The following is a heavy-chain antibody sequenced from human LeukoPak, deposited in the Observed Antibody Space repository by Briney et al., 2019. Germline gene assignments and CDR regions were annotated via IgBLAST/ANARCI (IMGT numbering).Heavy chain of an antibody. CDR2: ISSSGVYI. V-gene: IGHV3-21*01. CDR1: GFTFSNYA. CDR3: ARDRRLQLWSPAGFDY. J-gene: IGHJ4*02. D-gene: IGHD5-18*01. Sequence: AGGSLRLSCAASGFTFSNYAMSWVRQAPGKGLEWVSSISSSGVYIYYADSVKGRFTISRDNAKNSLYLQMNSLRADDTAVYYCARDRRLQLWSPAGFDYWGQGTLVTASS.